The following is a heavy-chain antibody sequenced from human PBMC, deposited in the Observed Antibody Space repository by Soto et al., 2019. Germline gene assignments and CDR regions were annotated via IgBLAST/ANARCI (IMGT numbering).Heavy chain of an antibody. D-gene: IGHD4-17*01. CDR2: IKSDGSGT. J-gene: IGHJ4*02. CDR3: ARDAPFNYGGNSGFDC. V-gene: IGHV3-74*01. Sequence: EVQLVESGGGLVQPGGSLRLSCAASGFTFSSDWMHWVRKAPGKGLVWVSHIKSDGSGTKYADSVKGRFTISRDNAKNRVYLQWKRLRAEDTAVYYCARDAPFNYGGNSGFDCWGQGTLVTVSS. CDR1: GFTFSSDW.